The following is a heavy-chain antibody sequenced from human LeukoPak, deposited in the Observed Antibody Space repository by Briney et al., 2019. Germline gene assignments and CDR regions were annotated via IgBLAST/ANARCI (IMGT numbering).Heavy chain of an antibody. V-gene: IGHV3-30*18. J-gene: IGHJ6*02. CDR1: GFIFSNYG. Sequence: GGSLRLSCVASGFIFSNYGMHWVRQAPGKGLEWVAAISYDGSNTYYVESVKGRFTISRDNSKDTLYLQMNSLRAEETAVYYCAKDEGSGYSTSWYGEAYYSGMDVWGQGATVTVSS. CDR2: ISYDGSNT. D-gene: IGHD6-13*01. CDR3: AKDEGSGYSTSWYGEAYYSGMDV.